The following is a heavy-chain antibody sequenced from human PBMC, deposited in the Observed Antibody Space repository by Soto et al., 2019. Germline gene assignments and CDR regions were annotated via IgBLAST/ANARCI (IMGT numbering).Heavy chain of an antibody. CDR2: IIPIFGTA. V-gene: IGHV1-69*13. D-gene: IGHD3-22*01. Sequence: SVKVSCKASGGTFSSYAISWVRQAPGQGLEWMGGIIPIFGTANYAQKFQGRVTITADESTSTAYMELSSLRSEDTAVYYCARATWYYDSSGQLRYFLDYWGQGTLVTVSS. J-gene: IGHJ4*02. CDR1: GGTFSSYA. CDR3: ARATWYYDSSGQLRYFLDY.